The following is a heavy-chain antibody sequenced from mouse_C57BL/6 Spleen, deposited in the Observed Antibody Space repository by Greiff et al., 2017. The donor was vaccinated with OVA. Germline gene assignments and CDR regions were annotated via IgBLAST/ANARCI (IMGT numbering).Heavy chain of an antibody. J-gene: IGHJ3*01. CDR1: GYTFTSYW. D-gene: IGHD2-4*01. CDR2: IDPSDSDT. Sequence: QVQLQQPGAELVRPGSSVKLSCKASGYTFTSYWMHWVKQRPIQGLEWIGNIDPSDSDTHYNQKFKDKATLTVDKSSSTAYMQLSSLTSEDSAVYSCARVDYDGFAYWGQGTLVTVSA. V-gene: IGHV1-52*01. CDR3: ARVDYDGFAY.